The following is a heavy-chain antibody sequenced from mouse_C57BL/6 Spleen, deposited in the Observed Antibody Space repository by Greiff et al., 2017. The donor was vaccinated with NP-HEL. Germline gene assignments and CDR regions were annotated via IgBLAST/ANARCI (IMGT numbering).Heavy chain of an antibody. Sequence: VQLQQSGPGLVQPSQSLSITCTVSGFSLTSYGVHWVRQSPGKGLEWLGVIWSGGSTDYNAAFISRLSISKDNSKSQVFFKMNSLQADDTAIYYCAREDTVVAPYWYFDVWGTGTTVTVSS. J-gene: IGHJ1*03. D-gene: IGHD1-1*01. CDR1: GFSLTSYG. CDR3: AREDTVVAPYWYFDV. V-gene: IGHV2-2*01. CDR2: IWSGGST.